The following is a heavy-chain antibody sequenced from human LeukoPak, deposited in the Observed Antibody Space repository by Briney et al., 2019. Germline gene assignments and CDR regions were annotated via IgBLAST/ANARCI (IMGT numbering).Heavy chain of an antibody. CDR3: AKQLGYCGDGSCYFPH. J-gene: IGHJ1*01. V-gene: IGHV3-23*01. CDR1: GFTFSSSA. Sequence: GGSLRLSCAASGFTFSSSAMSWVRQAPGKGLEWVSAISNNGGYTYYADSVQGRFTISRDNSKSTLCLQMNSLRAEDTAVYYCAKQLGYCGDGSCYFPHWGQGTMVTVSS. D-gene: IGHD2-15*01. CDR2: ISNNGGYT.